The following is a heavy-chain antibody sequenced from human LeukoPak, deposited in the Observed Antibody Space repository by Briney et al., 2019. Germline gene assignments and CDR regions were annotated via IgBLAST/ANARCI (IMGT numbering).Heavy chain of an antibody. Sequence: GGSLRLSCAASGFTFSSYWMHWVRQAPGKGLVWVSRINSDESSTSYADSVKGRFTISRDNAKNTLYLQMNSLRAEDTAVYYCAREGRGWYYFDYWGQGTLVTVSS. CDR1: GFTFSSYW. CDR2: INSDESST. V-gene: IGHV3-74*01. D-gene: IGHD6-19*01. CDR3: AREGRGWYYFDY. J-gene: IGHJ4*02.